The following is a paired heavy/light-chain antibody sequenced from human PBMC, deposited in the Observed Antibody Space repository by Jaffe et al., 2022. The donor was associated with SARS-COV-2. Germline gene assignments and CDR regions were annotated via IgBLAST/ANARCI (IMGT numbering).Heavy chain of an antibody. D-gene: IGHD2-8*02. Sequence: EVQLLESGGVLVQPGESLRLSCAASGFDFSKYAMNWVRRAPGKGLEWVSGISSSGGTTYYAETMKGRFIMSRDNSKTTVYLEMNSLRVDDTAFYFCVKLTTGGPRGYFDSWGQGTLVTVSS. V-gene: IGHV3-23*01. J-gene: IGHJ4*02. CDR2: ISSSGGTT. CDR1: GFDFSKYA. CDR3: VKLTTGGPRGYFDS.
Light chain of an antibody. V-gene: IGLV8-61*01. Sequence: QTLVTQEPSFSVSPGGTVTLTCGLSSGSVSTTHYATWYQQTPGQPPHSLIYNTNTRPSGVPDRFSGSILGSKAALTITGAQLDDESDYLCVLYLGSGIWKFGGGTKLTV. CDR2: NTN. J-gene: IGLJ3*02. CDR1: SGSVSTTHY. CDR3: VLYLGSGIWK.